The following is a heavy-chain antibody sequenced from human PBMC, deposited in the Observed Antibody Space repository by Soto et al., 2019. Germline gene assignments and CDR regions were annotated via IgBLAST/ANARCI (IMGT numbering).Heavy chain of an antibody. CDR2: ILHDGNNK. J-gene: IGHJ4*02. D-gene: IGHD3-10*01. Sequence: QVALVESGGGVVQPGRSLRLSCAASGFTFSNYIMHWVRQTPGKGLEWVAIILHDGNNKYYADSVKGRFTISRDNSKNTLYLQMNSLRTEDTAIYYCARDDEGGSYCDLGYWGQGTLVTVS. CDR3: ARDDEGGSYCDLGY. CDR1: GFTFSNYI. V-gene: IGHV3-30-3*01.